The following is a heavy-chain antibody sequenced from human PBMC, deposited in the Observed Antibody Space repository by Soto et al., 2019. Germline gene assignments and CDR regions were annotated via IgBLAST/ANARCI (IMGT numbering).Heavy chain of an antibody. J-gene: IGHJ6*02. V-gene: IGHV1-18*01. CDR2: ISAYNGNT. D-gene: IGHD3-22*01. CDR3: AREQYYYDSSGYYWASYYYYGMDV. CDR1: GYTFTSYG. Sequence: ASVKVSCKASGYTFTSYGISWVRQAPGQGLEWMGWISAYNGNTNYAQKPQGRVTMTTDTSTSTAYMELRSLRSDDTAVYYCAREQYYYDSSGYYWASYYYYGMDVWGQGTTVTVSS.